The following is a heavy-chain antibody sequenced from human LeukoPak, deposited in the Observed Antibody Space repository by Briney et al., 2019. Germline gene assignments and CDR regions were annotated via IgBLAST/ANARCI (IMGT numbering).Heavy chain of an antibody. V-gene: IGHV4-4*08. D-gene: IGHD3-10*01. CDR1: DDSISTYY. CDR2: IFINGDT. J-gene: IGHJ4*02. Sequence: LETLSLTCTVSDDSISTYYWSWIRQPPGKALECIGYIFINGDTNSNPSLKSRVTMSLDTSNRKFSLQLRSVTAADTAVYFCARTSRVFDHWGQGLLVTVSS. CDR3: ARTSRVFDH.